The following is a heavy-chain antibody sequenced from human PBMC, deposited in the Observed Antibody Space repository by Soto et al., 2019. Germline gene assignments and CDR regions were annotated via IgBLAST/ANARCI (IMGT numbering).Heavy chain of an antibody. CDR3: VMAYPGYEPSYDS. V-gene: IGHV1-69*02. D-gene: IGHD5-12*01. CDR2: IIPVLNKI. CDR1: GDTFSTYT. Sequence: QVQLVQSGAEVKKPGSSVKVSCEASGDTFSTYTISWVRQVPGQGLAWMGRIIPVLNKINYAQKFQGRVTFTANKSTYTVYMELSGLRSEDAAVYYCVMAYPGYEPSYDSWGQGTVVTVSS. J-gene: IGHJ4*02.